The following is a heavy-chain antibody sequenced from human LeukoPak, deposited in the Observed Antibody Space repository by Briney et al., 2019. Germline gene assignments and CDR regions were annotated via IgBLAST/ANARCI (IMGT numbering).Heavy chain of an antibody. CDR1: EFTFTSFS. CDR3: ARDLLTYDFWSGYGY. Sequence: GGSLRLSCAASEFTFTSFSMNWVRQAPGKGLEWVSGIGAGGGSTYYADSVKGRFTISRDNSKNTLYLQMNSLRAEDTAVYYCARDLLTYDFWSGYGYWGQGTLVTVSS. J-gene: IGHJ4*02. V-gene: IGHV3-23*01. D-gene: IGHD3-3*01. CDR2: IGAGGGST.